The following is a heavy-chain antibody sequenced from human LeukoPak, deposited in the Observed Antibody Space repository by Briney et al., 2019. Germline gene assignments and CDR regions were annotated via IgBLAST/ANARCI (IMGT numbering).Heavy chain of an antibody. Sequence: PSETLSLTCAVSGASVSGSNYYWGWIRQPPGKGLEWIGNIYSSGSIYYNASLQSRVTISIDTSKNQFSLRLNSVTAADTAMYFCAKSGGYGLIDYWGQGTRVIVSS. CDR1: GASVSGSNYY. D-gene: IGHD1-26*01. V-gene: IGHV4-39*01. CDR3: AKSGGYGLIDY. CDR2: IYSSGSI. J-gene: IGHJ4*02.